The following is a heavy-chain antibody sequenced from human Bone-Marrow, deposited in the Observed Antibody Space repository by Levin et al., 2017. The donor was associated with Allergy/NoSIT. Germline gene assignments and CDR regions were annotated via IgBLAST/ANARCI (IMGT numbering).Heavy chain of an antibody. D-gene: IGHD2-2*01. J-gene: IGHJ5*02. CDR3: ARTSVDTWLDP. CDR2: IYPGDSDA. V-gene: IGHV5-51*01. CDR1: GYNFMNSW. Sequence: GASVKVSCKVSGYNFMNSWIGWVRQMPGKGLEWMGIIYPGDSDATYSPSFRGQVTISADKSISTAYLHWSSLKASDTAIYYCARTSVDTWLDPWGQGTLVTVSS.